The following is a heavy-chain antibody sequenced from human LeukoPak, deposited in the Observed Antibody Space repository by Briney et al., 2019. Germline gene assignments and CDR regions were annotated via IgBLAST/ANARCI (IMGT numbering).Heavy chain of an antibody. J-gene: IGHJ4*02. V-gene: IGHV4-38-2*02. CDR2: IYYSGNT. Sequence: SETLSLTCTVSGYSISSGYYWGWIRQPPGKGPEWIGSIYYSGNTYYNPPVKGRVIVSSDTSKNQFSLKLSSVTAADTAVYYCARFHYDILTGFYYFDYWGQGTLVTVSS. CDR1: GYSISSGYY. D-gene: IGHD3-9*01. CDR3: ARFHYDILTGFYYFDY.